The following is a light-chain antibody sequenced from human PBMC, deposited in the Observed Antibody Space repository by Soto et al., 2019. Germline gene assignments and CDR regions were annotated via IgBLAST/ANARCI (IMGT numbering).Light chain of an antibody. Sequence: IQLTQSPSSLSASVGDRVAITCRASQGIRSYLAWYQQKPGEAPKLLISIASILQSGVPSRFSGSGSGTDFVLTISSLQPEDPATYYCQQLDSMPITFGQGTRLEIK. J-gene: IGKJ5*01. CDR3: QQLDSMPIT. CDR1: QGIRSY. V-gene: IGKV1-9*01. CDR2: IAS.